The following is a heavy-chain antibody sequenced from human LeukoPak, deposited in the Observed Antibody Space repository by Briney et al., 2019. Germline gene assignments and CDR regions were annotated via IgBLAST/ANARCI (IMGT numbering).Heavy chain of an antibody. D-gene: IGHD1-26*01. CDR3: ARGSPTLAY. CDR2: ISSSSTI. CDR1: GFTFSSYS. J-gene: IGHJ4*02. V-gene: IGHV3-48*04. Sequence: GGSLRLSCAASGFTFSSYSMNWVRQAPGKGLEWVSYISSSSTIYYADSVKGRFTISRDNAKNSLYLQMNSLRAEDTAVYYCARGSPTLAYWGQGTLVTVSS.